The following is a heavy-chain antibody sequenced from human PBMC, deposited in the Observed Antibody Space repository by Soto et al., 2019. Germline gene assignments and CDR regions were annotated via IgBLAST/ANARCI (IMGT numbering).Heavy chain of an antibody. CDR2: ISSSSSTI. Sequence: GGSLRLSWAASGFTFSSYGMQWVRQAPGKGLEWVSYISSSSSTIYYADSVKGRFTISRDNAKNSLYLQMNSLRAEDTAVYYCAREGDSSGWYNWFDPWGQGTLVTVSS. J-gene: IGHJ5*02. V-gene: IGHV3-48*01. D-gene: IGHD3-22*01. CDR3: AREGDSSGWYNWFDP. CDR1: GFTFSSYG.